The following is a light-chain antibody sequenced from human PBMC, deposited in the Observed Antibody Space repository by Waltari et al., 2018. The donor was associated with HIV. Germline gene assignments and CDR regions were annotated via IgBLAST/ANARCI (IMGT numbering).Light chain of an antibody. CDR2: EAS. V-gene: IGKV1-27*01. CDR1: QGISNF. J-gene: IGKJ3*01. CDR3: QKYDTGPFT. Sequence: DVRVTQSPSSLSASVGDTITITCRASQGISNFLAWYQQKPGKVPKLLINEASVLQSEVASRFSGTGSGTQFNLTIGGLQAEDVGSYYCQKYDTGPFTFGPGTKVNIK.